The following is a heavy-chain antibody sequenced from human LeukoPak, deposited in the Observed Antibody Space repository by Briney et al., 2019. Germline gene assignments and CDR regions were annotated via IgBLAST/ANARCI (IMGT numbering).Heavy chain of an antibody. V-gene: IGHV3-30*18. CDR3: AKGTYKSILLQGIAYDV. J-gene: IGHJ3*01. Sequence: PGGSLRLSCAASGFTFGTYGMYWVRQTPGKGLEWMAVISDDGMNKDYADSVKGRFAISRDDSKNMLYLHMDSLRADDTAVYYCAKGTYKSILLQGIAYDVWGQGTRVT. CDR1: GFTFGTYG. D-gene: IGHD1-26*01. CDR2: ISDDGMNK.